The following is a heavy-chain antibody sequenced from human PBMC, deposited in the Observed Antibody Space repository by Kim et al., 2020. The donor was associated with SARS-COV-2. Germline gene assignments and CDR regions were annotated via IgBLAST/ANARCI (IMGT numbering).Heavy chain of an antibody. CDR3: ATVPAIFGVVTYYY. V-gene: IGHV1-24*01. Sequence: AQKYQGRVTMTEDTSTDTAYMELSSLRSEDTAVYYCATVPAIFGVVTYYYWGQGTLVTVSS. D-gene: IGHD3-3*01. J-gene: IGHJ4*02.